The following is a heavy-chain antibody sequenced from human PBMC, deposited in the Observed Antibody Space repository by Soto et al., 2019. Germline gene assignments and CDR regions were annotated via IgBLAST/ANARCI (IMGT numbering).Heavy chain of an antibody. V-gene: IGHV3-48*02. D-gene: IGHD5-18*01. Sequence: GGSLRLSCAASGFTFSSYSMNWVRQAPGKGLEWVSYISRTASSIFYADSVKGRFTISRDNAKNSLYLQMDSLRDEDTAVYFCAREIQVEGLDYWGQGALVTAPQ. CDR1: GFTFSSYS. CDR3: AREIQVEGLDY. J-gene: IGHJ4*02. CDR2: ISRTASSI.